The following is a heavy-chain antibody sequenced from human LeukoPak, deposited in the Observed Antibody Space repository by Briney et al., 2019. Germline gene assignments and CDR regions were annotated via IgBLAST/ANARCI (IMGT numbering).Heavy chain of an antibody. Sequence: PGGSLRLSCAAPGFTFSSYWMHWVRQAPGKGLVWVSRVDHGGSGTVYADSVKGRFTISRNNAKNTLYLQMNSLRAEDTAVYYCVREVSGDPWHNWFDPWGQGTLVTVSS. CDR3: VREVSGDPWHNWFDP. CDR2: VDHGGSGT. J-gene: IGHJ5*02. CDR1: GFTFSSYW. V-gene: IGHV3-74*03. D-gene: IGHD4-17*01.